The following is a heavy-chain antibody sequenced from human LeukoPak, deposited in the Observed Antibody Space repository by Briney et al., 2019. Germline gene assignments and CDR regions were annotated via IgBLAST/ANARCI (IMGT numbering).Heavy chain of an antibody. CDR3: ASSVYSSSWYFDY. CDR1: GFTFSSYA. CDR2: ISYDGSNK. V-gene: IGHV3-30*04. D-gene: IGHD6-13*01. Sequence: GGSLRLSCAASGFTFSSYAMHWVRQAPGKGLEWVAVISYDGSNKYYADSVKGRFTISRDNSKNTLYLQMNSLRAEDTAVYYCASSVYSSSWYFDYWGQGTLVTVSS. J-gene: IGHJ4*02.